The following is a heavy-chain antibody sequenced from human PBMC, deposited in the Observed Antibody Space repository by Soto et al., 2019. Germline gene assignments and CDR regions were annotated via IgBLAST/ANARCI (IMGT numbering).Heavy chain of an antibody. V-gene: IGHV4-39*01. CDR2: IYYSGST. CDR3: ARYGDTSGGDY. D-gene: IGHD4-17*01. CDR1: GGSISSSSYY. J-gene: IGHJ4*02. Sequence: SETLSLTCTVSGGSISSSSYYWGWIRQPPGKGMEWIGSIYYSGSTYYNPSLKSRVTISVDTSKNQFSLKLSSVTAADTAVYYCARYGDTSGGDYWGQGTLVTVSS.